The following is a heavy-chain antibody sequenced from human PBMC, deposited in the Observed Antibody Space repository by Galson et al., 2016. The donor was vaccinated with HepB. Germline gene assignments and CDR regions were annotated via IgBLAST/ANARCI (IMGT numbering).Heavy chain of an antibody. Sequence: CAISGDSVSSNFAAWNWIRQSPSRGLEWLGKTYYWSKWYNDYAVSVKSRITINPDTSKSQFSLQLNSVTPEDTAVYYCARDTPWLAGGYYYYVMDVWGQGTTVTVS. V-gene: IGHV6-1*01. CDR1: GDSVSSNFAA. CDR3: ARDTPWLAGGYYYYVMDV. CDR2: TYYWSKWYN. J-gene: IGHJ6*02. D-gene: IGHD6-19*01.